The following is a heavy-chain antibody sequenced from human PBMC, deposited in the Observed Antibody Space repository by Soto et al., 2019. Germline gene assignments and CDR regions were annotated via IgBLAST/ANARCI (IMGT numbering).Heavy chain of an antibody. D-gene: IGHD3-16*01. V-gene: IGHV4-59*12. CDR1: GGSISSYY. J-gene: IGHJ5*02. CDR2: IYHSGST. Sequence: PSETLSLTCTVSGGSISSYYWSWIRQPPGKGLEWIGYIYHSGSTYYNPSLKSRVTISVDRSKNQFSLKLSSVTAADTAVYFCSRGRDPHKGGRTWGQGTLVTVSS. CDR3: SRGRDPHKGGRT.